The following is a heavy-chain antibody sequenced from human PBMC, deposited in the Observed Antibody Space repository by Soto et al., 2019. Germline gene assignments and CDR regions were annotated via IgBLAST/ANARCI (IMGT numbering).Heavy chain of an antibody. V-gene: IGHV1-18*01. CDR3: ARDYGGPIWFGELSSWAGTDY. D-gene: IGHD3-10*01. Sequence: ASVKVSCKASGYTFTSYGISWVRLAPGQGLEWMGWTSAYNGNTNYAQKLQGRVTMTTDTSTSTAYMELRSLRSDDTAVYYCARDYGGPIWFGELSSWAGTDYWGQGTLVTVSS. J-gene: IGHJ4*02. CDR2: TSAYNGNT. CDR1: GYTFTSYG.